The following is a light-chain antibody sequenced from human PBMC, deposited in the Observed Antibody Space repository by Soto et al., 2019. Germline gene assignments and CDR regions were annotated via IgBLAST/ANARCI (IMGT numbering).Light chain of an antibody. J-gene: IGLJ1*01. CDR2: EAT. V-gene: IGLV2-14*01. CDR1: SSDVGIYNY. CDR3: SSYTTSSTRV. Sequence: SVLTQPASVSGSPGQSIAISCTGSSSDVGIYNYVSWYQQHPGKVPKLIIYEATNRPSGVSNRFSGSKSGNTASLTISGLQAEDEADYYCSSYTTSSTRVFGTGTKV.